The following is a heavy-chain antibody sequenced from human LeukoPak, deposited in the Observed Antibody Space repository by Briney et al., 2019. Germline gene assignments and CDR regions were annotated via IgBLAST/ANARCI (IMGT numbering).Heavy chain of an antibody. V-gene: IGHV3-33*08. CDR3: ARDLQSGTTSAFDN. Sequence: GGSLRLSCVASGFTFSSYGIHWVRQAPGKGLEWLAVIWYDGSDSYSADSVKGRFTISRDNSKNTLYLQMTSLRVEDTAIYYCARDLQSGTTSAFDNWGQGTLVTVSS. CDR2: IWYDGSDS. J-gene: IGHJ4*02. CDR1: GFTFSSYG. D-gene: IGHD1-1*01.